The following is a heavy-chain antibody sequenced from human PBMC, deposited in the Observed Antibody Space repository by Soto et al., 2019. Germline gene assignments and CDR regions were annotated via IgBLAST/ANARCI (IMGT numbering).Heavy chain of an antibody. CDR2: IIPIFGTA. V-gene: IGHV1-69*01. D-gene: IGHD3-22*01. CDR1: GGTFSSYA. J-gene: IGHJ2*01. CDR3: ATQEGEMYYESSYWYFDL. Sequence: QVQLVQSGAEVKKPGSSVKVSCKASGGTFSSYAISWVRQAPGQGLEWMGGIIPIFGTANYAQKFQGRVTITADESTSTAYMELSSLRSEDTAVYYCATQEGEMYYESSYWYFDLWGRGTLVTVSS.